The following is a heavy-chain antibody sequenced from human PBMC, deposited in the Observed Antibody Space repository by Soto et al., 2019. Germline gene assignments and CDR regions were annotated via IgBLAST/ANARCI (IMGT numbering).Heavy chain of an antibody. D-gene: IGHD1-26*01. Sequence: GGSLRLYCAASGFTFSSYAMSWVRQAPGKGLEWVSAISGSGGSTYYADSVKGRFTISRDNSKNTLYLQMNSLRAEDTAVYYCAKLLIVGGAAFDIWGQGTMVTVSS. CDR1: GFTFSSYA. J-gene: IGHJ3*02. CDR3: AKLLIVGGAAFDI. CDR2: ISGSGGST. V-gene: IGHV3-23*01.